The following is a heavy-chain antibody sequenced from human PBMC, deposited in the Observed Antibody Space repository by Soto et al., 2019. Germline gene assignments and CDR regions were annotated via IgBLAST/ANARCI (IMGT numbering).Heavy chain of an antibody. CDR1: GYTFTSNY. CDR3: ARDWRLGRNYSSIISYYGMDV. D-gene: IGHD6-13*01. CDR2: INPSGGST. J-gene: IGHJ6*02. V-gene: IGHV1-46*01. Sequence: GXSVKVSCKASGYTFTSNYMHWVRQAPGQGLEWMGIINPSGGSTSYAQKFQGRVTMTRDTSTSTVYMELSSLRSEDTAVYYCARDWRLGRNYSSIISYYGMDVWGQGTTVTVSS.